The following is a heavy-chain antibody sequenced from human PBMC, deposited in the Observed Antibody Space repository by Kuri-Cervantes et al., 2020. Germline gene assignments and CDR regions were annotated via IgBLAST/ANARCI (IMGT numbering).Heavy chain of an antibody. CDR3: ARRRDGYSVDY. V-gene: IGHV4-31*03. Sequence: LRLSCTVSGGSISSYYWSWIRQHPGKGLEWIGYIYYSGSTYYNPSLKSRVTISVDTSKNQFPLKLSSVTAADTAVYYCARRRDGYSVDYWGQGTLVTVSS. CDR2: IYYSGST. D-gene: IGHD5-24*01. CDR1: GGSISSYY. J-gene: IGHJ4*02.